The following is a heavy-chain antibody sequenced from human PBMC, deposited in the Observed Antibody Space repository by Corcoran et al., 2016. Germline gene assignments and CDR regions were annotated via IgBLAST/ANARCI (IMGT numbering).Heavy chain of an antibody. J-gene: IGHJ4*02. CDR1: GYSFSTYW. CDR2: IYPDDSDT. V-gene: IGHV5-51*01. D-gene: IGHD6-13*01. CDR3: ARLSHNSSWYEGDFEY. Sequence: EVQLVQSGAEVKKLGESLKISCKGSGYSFSTYWIGWVRQVPGKGLEWMGIIYPDDSDTRYSPSFQGQVTISADRSITTAYLQWRSLGASDTAMYYCARLSHNSSWYEGDFEYWGQGTLVTVSS.